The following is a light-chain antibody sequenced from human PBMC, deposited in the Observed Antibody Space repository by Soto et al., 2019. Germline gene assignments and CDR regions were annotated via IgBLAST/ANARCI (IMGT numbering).Light chain of an antibody. Sequence: DIVLAQSPGTLSLSPVERAPLSCMASQSVTSTYLSWYQQTPGQAPRLLFYAASSRAMGVPDRFTGSGSGTDFTLTLNRLEPEDFAVYYCQHYGRSPTFGPGTKVDIK. V-gene: IGKV3-20*01. CDR2: AAS. CDR1: QSVTSTY. CDR3: QHYGRSPT. J-gene: IGKJ1*01.